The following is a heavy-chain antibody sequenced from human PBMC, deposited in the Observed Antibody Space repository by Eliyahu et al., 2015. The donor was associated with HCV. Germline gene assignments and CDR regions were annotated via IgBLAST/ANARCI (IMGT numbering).Heavy chain of an antibody. V-gene: IGHV3-30*04. D-gene: IGHD3-3*01. CDR3: ARGAFSGVVSHYDHGLDA. J-gene: IGHJ6*02. CDR1: GFCFETYS. Sequence: QVQLVESGGGVVQPGKSLRLSCVASGFCFETYSXPWVRQAPGQGLEWLAVTSYDGSDKYHADSVKGRFTISRDNNKYTLYLHLTGLKPADTAVYYCARGAFSGVVSHYDHGLDAWGQGTPVTVSS. CDR2: TSYDGSDK.